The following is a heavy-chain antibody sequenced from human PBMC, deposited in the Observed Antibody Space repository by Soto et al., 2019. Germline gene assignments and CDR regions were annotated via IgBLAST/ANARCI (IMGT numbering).Heavy chain of an antibody. J-gene: IGHJ2*01. D-gene: IGHD3-16*01. CDR2: IYYSGST. V-gene: IGHV4-59*01. Sequence: SETLSLTCTVSGGSISSYYWSWIRQPPGKGLEWIGYIYYSGSTNYNPSLKSRVTISVDTSKNQFSLKLSSVTAADTAVYYCARGRYDYVWGSHGMRYWYFDLWGRGTLVTVSS. CDR1: GGSISSYY. CDR3: ARGRYDYVWGSHGMRYWYFDL.